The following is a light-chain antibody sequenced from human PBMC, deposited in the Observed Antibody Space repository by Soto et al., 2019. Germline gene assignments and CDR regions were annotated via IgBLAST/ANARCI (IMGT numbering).Light chain of an antibody. J-gene: IGKJ4*01. CDR3: QQRVNWPLT. CDR2: DTS. V-gene: IGKV3-11*01. CDR1: QSVSSY. Sequence: EIVLTQSPATLSLSPGERATLSCMASQSVSSYLAWYQQKPGQAPRLLIYDTSNRATGIPARFSGSGSGTDFTLTVSSLEPEDFAVYYCQQRVNWPLTFGGGTKVEIK.